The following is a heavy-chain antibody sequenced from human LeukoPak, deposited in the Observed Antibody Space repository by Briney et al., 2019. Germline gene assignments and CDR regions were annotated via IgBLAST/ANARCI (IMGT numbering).Heavy chain of an antibody. CDR1: GFTFSSYG. V-gene: IGHV3-30*18. CDR3: AKSGYSSGWPEVPFDY. J-gene: IGHJ4*02. CDR2: ISYDGSNK. Sequence: GRSLRLSCAASGFTFSSYGMHWVRQAPGKGLEWVAVISYDGSNKYYADSVKGRFTISRDNSKNTLYLQMNSLRAEDTAVYYCAKSGYSSGWPEVPFDYWGQGTLVTVSS. D-gene: IGHD6-19*01.